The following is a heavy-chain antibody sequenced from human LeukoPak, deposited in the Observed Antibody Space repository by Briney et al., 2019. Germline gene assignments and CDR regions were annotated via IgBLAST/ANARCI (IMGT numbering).Heavy chain of an antibody. CDR2: IGHDGSNK. D-gene: IGHD2/OR15-2a*01. CDR1: GFTFSSYG. Sequence: QPGGSLRLSCAASGFTFSSYGIHWVRRAPGKGLEWVAFIGHDGSNKYYADSVKGRFTISRDNSKSTLYLQMNSLRVEDTAVYYCAKASRTVLFTRDHYMDVWGKGTTVTISS. CDR3: AKASRTVLFTRDHYMDV. J-gene: IGHJ6*03. V-gene: IGHV3-30*02.